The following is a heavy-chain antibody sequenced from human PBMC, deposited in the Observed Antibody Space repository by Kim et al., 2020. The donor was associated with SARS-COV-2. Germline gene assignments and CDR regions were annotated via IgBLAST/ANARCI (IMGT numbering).Heavy chain of an antibody. Sequence: SETLSLTCTVSGGSISSSSYYWGWIRQPPGKGLEWIGSIYYSGSTYYNPSLKSRVTISVDTSKNQFSLKLSSVTAADTAVYYCVAEIMVRGTPYYFDYWGQGTLVTVSS. D-gene: IGHD3-10*01. J-gene: IGHJ4*02. CDR1: GGSISSSSYY. CDR2: IYYSGST. V-gene: IGHV4-39*01. CDR3: VAEIMVRGTPYYFDY.